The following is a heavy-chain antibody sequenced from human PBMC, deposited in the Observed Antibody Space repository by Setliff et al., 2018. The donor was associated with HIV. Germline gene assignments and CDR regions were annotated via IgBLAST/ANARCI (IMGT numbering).Heavy chain of an antibody. CDR1: GGSISSYY. Sequence: SETLSLTCTVSGGSISSYYWSWVRQPPGKGLEWVGSMYPNGRTYYNPSVKSRVTISIDTSKNQFFLKLSSVTAADTAMYYCATPHREREDDAFDIWGQGTKVTVSS. CDR2: MYPNGRT. CDR3: ATPHREREDDAFDI. J-gene: IGHJ3*02. V-gene: IGHV4-4*08. D-gene: IGHD1-1*01.